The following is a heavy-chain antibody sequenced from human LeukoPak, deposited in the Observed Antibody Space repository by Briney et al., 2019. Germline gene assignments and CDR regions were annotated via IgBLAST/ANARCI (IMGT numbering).Heavy chain of an antibody. CDR1: GGTFSSYA. CDR2: IIPIFGTA. Sequence: SVKVSCKASGGTFSSYAISWVRQAPGQGLEWMGGIIPIFGTANYAQKFQGRVTITADESTSTAYMELSSLRSEDTAVYYCARGGIAIFGVVISPYYYYGMDVWGQRTTVTVSS. V-gene: IGHV1-69*13. D-gene: IGHD3-3*01. J-gene: IGHJ6*02. CDR3: ARGGIAIFGVVISPYYYYGMDV.